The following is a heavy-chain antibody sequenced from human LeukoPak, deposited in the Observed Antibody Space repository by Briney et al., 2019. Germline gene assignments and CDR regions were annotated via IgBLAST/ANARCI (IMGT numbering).Heavy chain of an antibody. Sequence: GESLKISCKGSGYSFTSYWIGWVRQMPGKGLEWMGIMYPGDSDTRYSPSFQGQVTISADKSIRPAYLQWSSLKASDTAMYYCARQVDCSSTSCYASSPFYYFDYWGQGTLVTVSS. CDR3: ARQVDCSSTSCYASSPFYYFDY. CDR2: MYPGDSDT. D-gene: IGHD2-2*01. V-gene: IGHV5-51*01. CDR1: GYSFTSYW. J-gene: IGHJ4*02.